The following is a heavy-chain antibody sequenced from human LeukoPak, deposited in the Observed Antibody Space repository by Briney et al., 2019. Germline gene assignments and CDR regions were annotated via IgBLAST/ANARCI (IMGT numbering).Heavy chain of an antibody. D-gene: IGHD6-13*01. Sequence: GASVKVSCKASGYTFTGYYMHWVRQAPGQGLEWMGWINPNSGGTNYAQKFQGWVTVTRDTSISTAYMELSRLRSDDTAVYYCARAAAAGTSHDAFDIWGQGTMVTVSS. V-gene: IGHV1-2*04. CDR1: GYTFTGYY. J-gene: IGHJ3*02. CDR3: ARAAAAGTSHDAFDI. CDR2: INPNSGGT.